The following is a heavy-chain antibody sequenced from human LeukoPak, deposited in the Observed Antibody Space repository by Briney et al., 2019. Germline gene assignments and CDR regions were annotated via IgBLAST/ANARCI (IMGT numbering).Heavy chain of an antibody. CDR2: ISGSGGST. CDR3: AEDLGVYDSSGYNY. J-gene: IGHJ4*02. D-gene: IGHD3-22*01. CDR1: GFTFSSYA. Sequence: SGGSLRLSCAASGFTFSSYAMSWVRQAPGKGLEWVSAISGSGGSTYYADSVKGRFTISRDNSKNTLYLQMNSLRAEDTAVYYCAEDLGVYDSSGYNYWGQGTLVTVSS. V-gene: IGHV3-23*01.